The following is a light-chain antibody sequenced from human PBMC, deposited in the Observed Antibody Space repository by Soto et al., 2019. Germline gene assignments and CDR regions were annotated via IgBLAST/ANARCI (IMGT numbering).Light chain of an antibody. Sequence: IISCYRSSCTIGSTTVNGYQQIPGTAPKFLIYSYNQRPSGVPDRFSGSKSDTSASLAISGLQSADEAEYYCALWDDILNCVLFGGGTKVTAL. J-gene: IGLJ2*01. CDR2: SYN. CDR1: SCTIGSTT. V-gene: IGLV1-44*01. CDR3: ALWDDILNCVL.